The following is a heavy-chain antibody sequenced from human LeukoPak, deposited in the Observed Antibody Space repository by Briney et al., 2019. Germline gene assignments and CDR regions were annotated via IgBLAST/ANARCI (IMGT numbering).Heavy chain of an antibody. J-gene: IGHJ3*02. Sequence: PSQTLSLTCAVSGGSISSGGYSWSWIRQPPGRSLEWIGYIYYSGSTNYNPSLKSRVTISVDTSKNQFSLKLSSVTAADTAVYYCARQTYYYDSSGSPRMDAFDIWGQGTMVTVSS. CDR1: GGSISSGGYS. D-gene: IGHD3-22*01. CDR3: ARQTYYYDSSGSPRMDAFDI. V-gene: IGHV4-30-4*07. CDR2: IYYSGST.